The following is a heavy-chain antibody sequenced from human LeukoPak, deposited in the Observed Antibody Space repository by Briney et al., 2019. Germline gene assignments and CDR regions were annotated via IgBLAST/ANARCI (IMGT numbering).Heavy chain of an antibody. CDR2: ISWNSGDI. Sequence: PGGSLRLSCAASGFSFGGYALHWVRQAPGKGLEWVASISWNSGDIVHADSVKGRFTISRDNAKSSLYLQMDSLRTEDTALYYCVKSGGYATAIRYFDLWGRGTLVTVPS. J-gene: IGHJ2*01. D-gene: IGHD2-21*02. CDR1: GFSFGGYA. V-gene: IGHV3-9*01. CDR3: VKSGGYATAIRYFDL.